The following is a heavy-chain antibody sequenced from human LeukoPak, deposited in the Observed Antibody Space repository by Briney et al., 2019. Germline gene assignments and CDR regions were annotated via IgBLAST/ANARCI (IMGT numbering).Heavy chain of an antibody. CDR3: ARGEGTVTTPYFDY. J-gene: IGHJ4*02. V-gene: IGHV1-2*02. CDR1: GYTFTGYY. D-gene: IGHD4-11*01. CDR2: INPTSGGT. Sequence: ASVKVSCKASGYTFTGYYIHWVRQAPGQGLEWMGWINPTSGGTNYAQKFQGRVTMTRDTSISTAYMELSRLRSDDTAVYYCARGEGTVTTPYFDYWGQGTLVTVSS.